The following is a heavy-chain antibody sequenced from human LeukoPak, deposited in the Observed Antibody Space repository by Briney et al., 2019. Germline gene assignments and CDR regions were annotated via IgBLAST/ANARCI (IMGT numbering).Heavy chain of an antibody. CDR1: GFTFSSYS. J-gene: IGHJ3*02. V-gene: IGHV3-48*01. CDR2: ISSSSSTI. D-gene: IGHD3-16*02. Sequence: GGSLRLSCAASGFTFSSYSMNWVRQAPGKGLEWVSYISSSSSTIYYADSLKGQFTISRDNAKNSLYLQMNSLRAEDTAVYYCARDYVIFSAFDIWGQGTMVTVSS. CDR3: ARDYVIFSAFDI.